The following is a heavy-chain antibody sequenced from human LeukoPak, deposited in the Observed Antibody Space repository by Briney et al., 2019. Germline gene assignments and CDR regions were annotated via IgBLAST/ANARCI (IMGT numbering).Heavy chain of an antibody. Sequence: GGSLRLSCAASGFTFSDYYMTWIRQAPGKGLEWVSSISSSSSYIYYAASVKGRFTISRDNAKNSLYLQMNSLRAEDTAVYDCEIAYCSSTSCLRYFQHWGQGTLVTVSS. D-gene: IGHD2-2*01. J-gene: IGHJ1*01. CDR3: EIAYCSSTSCLRYFQH. CDR2: ISSSSSYI. CDR1: GFTFSDYY. V-gene: IGHV3-11*06.